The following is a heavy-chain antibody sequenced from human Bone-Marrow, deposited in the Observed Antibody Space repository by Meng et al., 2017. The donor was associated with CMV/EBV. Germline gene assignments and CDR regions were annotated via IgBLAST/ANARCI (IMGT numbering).Heavy chain of an antibody. CDR2: IRYDGSNK. J-gene: IGHJ4*02. V-gene: IGHV3-30*02. Sequence: GGSLRLSCAASGFTFSSYGMHWVRQAPGKGLEWVAFIRYDGSNKYYADSVKGRFTISRDNSKNTLYLQMNSLRAEDTAVYYCAKDPHHYNSSCYYEIDYWGQGTLVTVSS. CDR1: GFTFSSYG. CDR3: AKDPHHYNSSCYYEIDY. D-gene: IGHD3-22*01.